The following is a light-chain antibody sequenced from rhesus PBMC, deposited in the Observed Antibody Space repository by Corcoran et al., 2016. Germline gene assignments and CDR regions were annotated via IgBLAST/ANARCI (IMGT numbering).Light chain of an antibody. V-gene: IGKV1-21*01. CDR3: PHYNGAPPGT. CDR1: QGISNW. CDR2: QAS. J-gene: IGKJ1*01. Sequence: DIQMTQSPSSLSASVGYRITITCRVSQGISNWLAWYQQKPGKAPNLLIYQASSLQSGVPSRFSGSGSGTDLPLTIRSLKPEEFATYYCPHYNGAPPGTFGQGTKVEIK.